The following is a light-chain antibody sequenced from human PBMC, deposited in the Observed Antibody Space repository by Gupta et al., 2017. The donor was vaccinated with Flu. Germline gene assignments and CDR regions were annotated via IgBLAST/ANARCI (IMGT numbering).Light chain of an antibody. CDR3: QQRSHWPPKT. Sequence: CTSIHIVSSYLAWYQQKPGQASRLILYDASNMDTGIPAMFTGSVSGTDFTLTLSSLVSEDFAVYYCQQRSHWPPKTLGIGSPLEMK. CDR2: DAS. CDR1: HIVSSY. J-gene: IGKJ1*01. V-gene: IGKV3-11*01.